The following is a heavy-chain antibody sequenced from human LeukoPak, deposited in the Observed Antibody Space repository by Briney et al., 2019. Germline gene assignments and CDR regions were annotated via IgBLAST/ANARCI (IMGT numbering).Heavy chain of an antibody. CDR2: ISSSSSYI. D-gene: IGHD3-3*01. J-gene: IGHJ4*02. V-gene: IGHV3-21*01. CDR3: ARAWDLEWLLPDY. CDR1: GFTFSSYS. Sequence: GGSLRLSCAASGFTFSSYSMNWVRQAPGKGLEWVSSISSSSSYIYYADSVKGRFTISRDNAKNSLYLQMNSLRAEDTAVYYCARAWDLEWLLPDYWGQGTLVTVSS.